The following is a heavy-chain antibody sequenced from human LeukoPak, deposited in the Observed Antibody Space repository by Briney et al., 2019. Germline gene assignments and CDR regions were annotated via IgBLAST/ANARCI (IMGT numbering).Heavy chain of an antibody. V-gene: IGHV4-59*01. CDR2: IYYNGST. Sequence: PSETLSLTCTVSGGSISSYYWSWIRQPPGKGLEWIGYIYYNGSTNYNPSLTSRVTISVDTSKNQFSLKLSSVTAADTAVYYCARAGYDILTGYPPWYFDYWGQGTLVTVSS. CDR3: ARAGYDILTGYPPWYFDY. J-gene: IGHJ4*02. D-gene: IGHD3-9*01. CDR1: GGSISSYY.